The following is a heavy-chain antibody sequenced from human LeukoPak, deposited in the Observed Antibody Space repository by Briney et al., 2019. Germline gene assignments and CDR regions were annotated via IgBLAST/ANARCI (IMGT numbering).Heavy chain of an antibody. J-gene: IGHJ4*02. CDR1: GGTFSSYA. CDR3: AFLAAAHPAFDY. V-gene: IGHV1-69*04. Sequence: SVKVSCKASGGTFSSYAISWVRQAPGQGLEWMGRIIPILGIANYAQKFQGRVTITADKSTSTAYMELSSLRSEDTAVYYCAFLAAAHPAFDYWGQGTLVTVSP. D-gene: IGHD6-13*01. CDR2: IIPILGIA.